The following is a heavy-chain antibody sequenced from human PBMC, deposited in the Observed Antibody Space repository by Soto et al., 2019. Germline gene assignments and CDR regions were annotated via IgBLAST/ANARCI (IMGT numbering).Heavy chain of an antibody. D-gene: IGHD3-10*01. Sequence: GESLKISCKASGYNFISYWIAWVRQMPGKGLEWMGIIYPGDSDATYNPSFEGQVTFSVDKSITTAYLQWISLKASYAAMYYCARQAYFGSGTYYSDYWGQGTQVTVSS. CDR3: ARQAYFGSGTYYSDY. CDR2: IYPGDSDA. V-gene: IGHV5-51*01. CDR1: GYNFISYW. J-gene: IGHJ4*02.